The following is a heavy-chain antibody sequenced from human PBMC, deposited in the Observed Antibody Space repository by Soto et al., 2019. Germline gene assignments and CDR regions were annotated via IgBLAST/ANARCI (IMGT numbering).Heavy chain of an antibody. Sequence: PGESLKISCQGSGYIFTSYWIGWVRQMPGKGLEWMGIIFPGDSDTRYSPSFQGQVTISVDKSISTAYLQWSSLKASDTAMYYCARGPSSSWPYNWFDPWGQGTLVTV. CDR3: ARGPSSSWPYNWFDP. CDR2: IFPGDSDT. V-gene: IGHV5-51*01. J-gene: IGHJ5*02. CDR1: GYIFTSYW. D-gene: IGHD6-13*01.